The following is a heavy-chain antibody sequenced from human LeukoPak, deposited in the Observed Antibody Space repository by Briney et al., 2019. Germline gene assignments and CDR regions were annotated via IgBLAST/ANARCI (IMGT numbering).Heavy chain of an antibody. CDR1: GFTFSSYG. D-gene: IGHD2-2*02. CDR2: IRYDGSNK. Sequence: GGSLRLSCAASGFTFSSYGMHWVRQAPGRGLEWVAFIRYDGSNKYYADSVKGRFTISRDNSKNTLYLQMNSLRAEDTAVYYCAKDGCSSTGCYTDYWGQGTLVTVSS. CDR3: AKDGCSSTGCYTDY. J-gene: IGHJ4*02. V-gene: IGHV3-30*02.